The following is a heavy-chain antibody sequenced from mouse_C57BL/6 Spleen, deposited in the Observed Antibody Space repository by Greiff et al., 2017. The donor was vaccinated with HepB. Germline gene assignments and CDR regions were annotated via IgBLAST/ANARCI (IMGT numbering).Heavy chain of an antibody. V-gene: IGHV5-6*01. CDR2: ISSGGSYT. D-gene: IGHD2-14*01. J-gene: IGHJ1*03. Sequence: EVHLVESGGDLVKPGGSLKLSCAASGFTFSSYGMSWVRQTPDKRLEWVATISSGGSYTYYPDSVKGRFTISRDNAKNTLYLQMSSLKSEDTAMYYCARHPQVRRDWYFDVWGTGTTVTVSS. CDR1: GFTFSSYG. CDR3: ARHPQVRRDWYFDV.